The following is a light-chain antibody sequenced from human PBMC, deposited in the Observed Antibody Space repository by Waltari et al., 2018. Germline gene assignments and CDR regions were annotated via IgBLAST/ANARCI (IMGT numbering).Light chain of an antibody. CDR3: QQYDDWPVT. J-gene: IGKJ5*01. V-gene: IGKV3-15*01. CDR1: QGISNR. CDR2: EAS. Sequence: EIVMTQSPATLSLSPGERPTLPCRASQGISNRLAWYQQKPGQAPRLLIYEASTGATGIPARFSGSGSGTEFTLTISSLQSEDFAVYYCQQYDDWPVTFGQGTRLEIK.